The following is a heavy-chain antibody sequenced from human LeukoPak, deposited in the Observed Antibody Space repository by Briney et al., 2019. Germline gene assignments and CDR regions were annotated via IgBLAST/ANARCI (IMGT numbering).Heavy chain of an antibody. CDR3: ASSLLRPLVALFDY. CDR1: GFTFSSYG. V-gene: IGHV3-30*03. D-gene: IGHD5-12*01. J-gene: IGHJ4*02. CDR2: ISYDGSNK. Sequence: GGSLRLSCAASGFTFSSYGMHWVRQAPGKGLEWVAVISYDGSNKYYADSVKGRFTISRDNSKNTLYLQMNSLRAEDTAVYYCASSLLRPLVALFDYWGQGTLVTVSS.